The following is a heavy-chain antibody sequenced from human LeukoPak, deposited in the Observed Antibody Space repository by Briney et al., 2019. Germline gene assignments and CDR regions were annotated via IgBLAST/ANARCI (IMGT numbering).Heavy chain of an antibody. CDR2: INPNTGGA. CDR1: GYTFTGYD. D-gene: IGHD1-26*01. CDR3: ARGPHGGSYRYFDY. J-gene: IGHJ4*02. V-gene: IGHV1-2*02. Sequence: ALVKVSCKASGYTFTGYDMHWLRQAPGQGLEWMGWINPNTGGANYAQKFQGRVTMTRDTSISTAYMELSRLRSDDTAVYYCARGPHGGSYRYFDYWGQGTLVTVSS.